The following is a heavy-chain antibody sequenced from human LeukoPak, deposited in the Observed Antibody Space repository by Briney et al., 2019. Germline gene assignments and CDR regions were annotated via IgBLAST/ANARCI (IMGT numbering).Heavy chain of an antibody. CDR3: ARDLYYYDSSGGFDY. Sequence: ASVKVSCKASGYTFTGYYMHWVRQAPGQGLEWMGWINPNSGGTNYAQKFQGRVTMTRDTSISTAYMELSRLRSDDTAAYYCARDLYYYDSSGGFDYWGQGTLVTVSS. CDR2: INPNSGGT. V-gene: IGHV1-2*02. CDR1: GYTFTGYY. D-gene: IGHD3-22*01. J-gene: IGHJ4*02.